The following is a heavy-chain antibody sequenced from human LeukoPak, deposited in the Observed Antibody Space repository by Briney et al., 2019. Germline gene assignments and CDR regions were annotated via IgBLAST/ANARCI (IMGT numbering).Heavy chain of an antibody. CDR3: ARHPYSSSSVWFDP. J-gene: IGHJ5*02. V-gene: IGHV5-51*01. D-gene: IGHD6-6*01. CDR2: IYPGDSDT. CDR1: GYSFTSYW. Sequence: GESLKISCKGSGYSFTSYWIGWVRQMPGKGLEWMGMIYPGDSDTRYSPSFQGQVTTSAGKSISTAYLQWSSLKASDTAMYYCARHPYSSSSVWFDPWGQGTLVTVSS.